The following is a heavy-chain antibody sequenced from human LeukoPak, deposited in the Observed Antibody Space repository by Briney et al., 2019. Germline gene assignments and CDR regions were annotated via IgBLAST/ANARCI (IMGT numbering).Heavy chain of an antibody. Sequence: PSETLSLTCTVSGDSVSSSRYYWGWIRQPPGKGLEWIGSVSYSGTNYNNPSLKSRVTISVDTSKNQFSVKLTSVTAADTAMHYCASLGTLRSWGQGTLVTVSS. D-gene: IGHD7-27*01. J-gene: IGHJ5*02. CDR1: GDSVSSSRYY. CDR2: VSYSGTN. V-gene: IGHV4-39*01. CDR3: ASLGTLRS.